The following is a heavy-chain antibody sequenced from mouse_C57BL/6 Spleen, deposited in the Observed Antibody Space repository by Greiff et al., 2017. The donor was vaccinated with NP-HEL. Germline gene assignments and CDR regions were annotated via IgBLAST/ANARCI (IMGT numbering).Heavy chain of an antibody. D-gene: IGHD3-2*02. J-gene: IGHJ2*01. CDR2: IRSKSNNYAT. V-gene: IGHV10-1*01. Sequence: EVKLVESGGGLVQPKGSLKLSCAASGFSFNTYAMNWVRQAPGKGLEWVARIRSKSNNYATYYADSVKDRFTISRDDSESMLYLQMNNLKTEDTAMYYWVRGETAQATLDYWGQGTTLTVSS. CDR3: VRGETAQATLDY. CDR1: GFSFNTYA.